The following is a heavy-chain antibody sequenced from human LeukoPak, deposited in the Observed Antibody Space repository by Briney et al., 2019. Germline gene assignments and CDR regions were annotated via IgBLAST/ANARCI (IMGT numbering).Heavy chain of an antibody. CDR2: IRYDGSNK. CDR3: ATGSRSWYTRGGSNLDY. J-gene: IGHJ4*02. Sequence: GGSLRLSCAASGFTSSSYGMHWVRQAPGKGLEWVAFIRYDGSNKYYADSVKGRFTISRDISKNTLYLQMNSLRAEDTAVYDCATGSRSWYTRGGSNLDYWGQGTLVTVSS. V-gene: IGHV3-30*02. CDR1: GFTSSSYG. D-gene: IGHD6-13*01.